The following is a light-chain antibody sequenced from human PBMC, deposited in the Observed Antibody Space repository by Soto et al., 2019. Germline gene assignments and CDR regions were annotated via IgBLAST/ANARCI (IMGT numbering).Light chain of an antibody. CDR1: SSDVGLYDY. V-gene: IGLV2-14*01. CDR2: AVS. Sequence: QSALTQPASVSGSPGQSITISCTGTSSDVGLYDYVSWYQQHPGKAPQLMIYAVSNRPSGVSNRFSASTSGTSASLAITGLQAEDEGDYYCQSYDSTLSARYVFGTGTKVTVL. CDR3: QSYDSTLSARYV. J-gene: IGLJ1*01.